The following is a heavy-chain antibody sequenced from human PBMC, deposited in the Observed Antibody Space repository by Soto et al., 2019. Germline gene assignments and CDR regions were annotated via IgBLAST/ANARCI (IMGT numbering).Heavy chain of an antibody. J-gene: IGHJ4*01. CDR2: IFWDDDK. Sequence: QITLKESGPTLVKPTQTLTLTCTFSGFSLSTRGVGVAWIRQPPGKALEWLALIFWDDDKWYRPSLKSRLTITEDTSKNRMVLTMTNRDPVDTATYYCAHRPRGYAYYFDYWGHGTLVTVSS. V-gene: IGHV2-5*02. D-gene: IGHD5-18*01. CDR3: AHRPRGYAYYFDY. CDR1: GFSLSTRGVG.